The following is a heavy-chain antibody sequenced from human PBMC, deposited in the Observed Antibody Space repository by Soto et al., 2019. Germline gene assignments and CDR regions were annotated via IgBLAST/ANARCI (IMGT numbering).Heavy chain of an antibody. CDR2: IYYSGST. CDR3: ARHQGPEYSGYDYVDY. V-gene: IGHV4-59*08. Sequence: PSETLSLTCTVSGGSISSYYWSWIRQPPGKGLEWIGYIYYSGSTNYNPSLKSRVTISVDTSKNQFSLKLSSVTAADTAVYYCARHQGPEYSGYDYVDYWGQGTLVTVSS. CDR1: GGSISSYY. J-gene: IGHJ4*02. D-gene: IGHD5-12*01.